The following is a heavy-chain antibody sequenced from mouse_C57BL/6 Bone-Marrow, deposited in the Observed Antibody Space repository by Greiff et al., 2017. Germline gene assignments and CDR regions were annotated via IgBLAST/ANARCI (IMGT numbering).Heavy chain of an antibody. V-gene: IGHV1-59*01. Sequence: QVQLQQPGAELVRPGTSVKLSCKASGYTFTSYWMHWVKQRPGQGLEWIGVIDPSDSYTNYNQKFKGKATLTVDTSSSTAYMQLSSLTSEDSAVYYCKNVYYYGRYFDYWGQGTTLTVSS. CDR1: GYTFTSYW. CDR3: KNVYYYGRYFDY. J-gene: IGHJ2*01. CDR2: IDPSDSYT. D-gene: IGHD1-1*01.